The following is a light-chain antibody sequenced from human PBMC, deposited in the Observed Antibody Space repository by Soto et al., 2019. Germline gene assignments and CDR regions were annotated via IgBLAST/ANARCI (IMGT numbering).Light chain of an antibody. CDR3: QQYGVSPPWT. J-gene: IGKJ1*01. Sequence: EIVLTQSPGTLSLSPGERATLSCRASQSVSNSFVAWYQQKPGQAPRLLISGASTRATDIPDRFSGSGSGTDFTLTISRLEPEDFAVYYCQQYGVSPPWTFGQGTKVEIK. CDR1: QSVSNSF. V-gene: IGKV3-20*01. CDR2: GAS.